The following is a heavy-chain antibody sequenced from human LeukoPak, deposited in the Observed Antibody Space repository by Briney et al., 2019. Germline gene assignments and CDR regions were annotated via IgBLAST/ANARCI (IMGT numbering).Heavy chain of an antibody. CDR2: IKQDASEE. CDR3: VRDRGRASVDY. V-gene: IGHV3-7*01. J-gene: IGHJ4*02. Sequence: PGGSLRLSCAASGFTFSSYSMNWVRQAPGKGLEWVANIKQDASEEYNVDSVKGRFIISRDNAKNSLYLQMNSLRAEDTAVYYCVRDRGRASVDYWGQGTLVTVSS. CDR1: GFTFSSYS. D-gene: IGHD1-26*01.